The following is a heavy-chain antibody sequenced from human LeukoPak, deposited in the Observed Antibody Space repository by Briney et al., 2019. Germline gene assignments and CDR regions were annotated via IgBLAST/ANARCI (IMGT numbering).Heavy chain of an antibody. Sequence: ASVTVSCTASGYTFTIYAMHWVRQAPGQGLEWMGRINPNTGGTDYAQKFQGRVTMTRDTSISTAYMDLSRLRSDDTAVYYCARDYCSSTSCLFDYWGQGTLVTVSS. V-gene: IGHV1-2*06. J-gene: IGHJ4*02. D-gene: IGHD2-2*01. CDR2: INPNTGGT. CDR1: GYTFTIYA. CDR3: ARDYCSSTSCLFDY.